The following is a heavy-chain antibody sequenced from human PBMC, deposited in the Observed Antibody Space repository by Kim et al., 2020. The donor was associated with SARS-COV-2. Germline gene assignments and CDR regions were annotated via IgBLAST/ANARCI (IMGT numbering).Heavy chain of an antibody. CDR2: FDPEDGET. V-gene: IGHV1-24*01. CDR3: ATVVYCSGGSCYSGLGMDV. D-gene: IGHD2-15*01. J-gene: IGHJ6*02. CDR1: GYTLTESS. Sequence: ASVKVSCKVSGYTLTESSMHWVRQAPGKGLEWMGGFDPEDGETIYAQKFQGRVTMTEDTSTDTAYMELSSLRSEDTAVYYCATVVYCSGGSCYSGLGMDVWGQGTTVTVSS.